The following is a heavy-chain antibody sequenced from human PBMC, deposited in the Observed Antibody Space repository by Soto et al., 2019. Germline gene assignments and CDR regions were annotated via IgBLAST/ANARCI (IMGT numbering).Heavy chain of an antibody. CDR1: GFTFSDAW. CDR3: TTGGCGGGSCYRDHYYYYGLDV. J-gene: IGHJ6*02. D-gene: IGHD2-15*01. V-gene: IGHV3-15*01. CDR2: IKSKADGGTT. Sequence: PGGSLRLSCAVPGFTFSDAWMSWVRQAPGKGLEWVGRIKSKADGGTTDYGAPVKGRFTISRDDSKKTLYLQMDSLKSEDTAVYYCTTGGCGGGSCYRDHYYYYGLDVWGQGTTVTVSS.